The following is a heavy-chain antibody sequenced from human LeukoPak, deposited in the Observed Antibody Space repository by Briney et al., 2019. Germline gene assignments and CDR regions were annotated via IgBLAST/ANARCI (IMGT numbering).Heavy chain of an antibody. Sequence: GGSLRLSCAASGFTFSDYYMSWIRQAPGKGLEWVSAISGSGGSTYYADSVKGRFTISRDNSKNTLYLQMNSLRAEDTAVYYCARPPGKWDYWGQGTLVTVSS. V-gene: IGHV3-23*01. J-gene: IGHJ4*02. CDR3: ARPPGKWDY. CDR2: ISGSGGST. D-gene: IGHD1-14*01. CDR1: GFTFSDYY.